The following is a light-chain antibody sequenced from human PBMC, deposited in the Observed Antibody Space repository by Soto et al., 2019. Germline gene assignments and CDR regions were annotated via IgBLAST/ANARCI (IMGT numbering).Light chain of an antibody. CDR1: QSISSY. J-gene: IGKJ4*01. Sequence: DIQMTQSPSSLSASVGDRVTITCRASQSISSYLNWYQQKPGKAPKLLIYAASSLQSGVPSRFSGSGSGTDFTLTISSLQPEDFATYYCQQYDNLPLTLGGGTKVDIK. CDR3: QQYDNLPLT. CDR2: AAS. V-gene: IGKV1-39*01.